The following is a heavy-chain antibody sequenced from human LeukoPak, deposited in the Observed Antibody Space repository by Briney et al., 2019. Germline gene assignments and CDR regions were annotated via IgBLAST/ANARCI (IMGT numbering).Heavy chain of an antibody. Sequence: PSETLSLTCTVSGGSISSYYWSWIRQPPGKGLEWIGYIYYSGSTSYNPSLKSRVTISVDTSKNQFSLKLSSVTAADTAVYYCARDRPLSSSGSDAFDIWGQGTRVTVSS. J-gene: IGHJ3*02. CDR1: GGSISSYY. D-gene: IGHD3-10*01. V-gene: IGHV4-59*12. CDR2: IYYSGST. CDR3: ARDRPLSSSGSDAFDI.